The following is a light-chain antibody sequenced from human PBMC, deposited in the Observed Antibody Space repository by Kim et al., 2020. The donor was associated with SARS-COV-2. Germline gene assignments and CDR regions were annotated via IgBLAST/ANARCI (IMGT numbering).Light chain of an antibody. J-gene: IGKJ2*01. CDR3: QQYNSWYT. Sequence: LSASVGDRVTITCRASQTISSWLAWYQQKPGKAPKLLFYKASTLESGVPSRFSGSGSGTEFTLTISSLQPEDFATYYCQQYNSWYTFGQGTKLEI. V-gene: IGKV1-5*03. CDR1: QTISSW. CDR2: KAS.